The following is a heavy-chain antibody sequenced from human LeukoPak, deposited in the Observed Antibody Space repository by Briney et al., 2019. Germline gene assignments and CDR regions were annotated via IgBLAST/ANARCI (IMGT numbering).Heavy chain of an antibody. CDR3: ARHGVYDSSGYYFDY. Sequence: PSETLSLTCTVSGGSISSYYWGWIRQPPGKGLEWIGSIYYSGSTYYNPSLKSRVTISVDTSKNQFSLKLSSVTAADTAVYYCARHGVYDSSGYYFDYWGQGTLVTVSS. CDR1: GGSISSYY. CDR2: IYYSGST. J-gene: IGHJ4*02. D-gene: IGHD3-22*01. V-gene: IGHV4-39*01.